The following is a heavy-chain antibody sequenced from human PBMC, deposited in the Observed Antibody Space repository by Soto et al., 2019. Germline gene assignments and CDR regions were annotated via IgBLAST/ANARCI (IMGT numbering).Heavy chain of an antibody. V-gene: IGHV4-59*12. CDR1: GGSISSYY. J-gene: IGHJ4*02. CDR3: ARGSSKAVAGTGRDY. D-gene: IGHD6-19*01. CDR2: IYYSGST. Sequence: PSETLSLTCTVSGGSISSYYWSWIRQPPGKGLEWIGYIYYSGSTNYNPSLKSRVTISVDTSKNQFSLKLSSVTAADTAVYYCARGSSKAVAGTGRDYWGQGTLVTVSS.